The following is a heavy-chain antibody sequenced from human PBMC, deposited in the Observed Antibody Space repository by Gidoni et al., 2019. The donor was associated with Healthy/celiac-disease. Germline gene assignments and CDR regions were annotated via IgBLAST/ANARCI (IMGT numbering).Heavy chain of an antibody. CDR2: ISSSSSYI. CDR1: GFTFSSHS. Sequence: EVQLVESGGGLVKPGGSLRLSCAASGFTFSSHSMNWVRQAPGKGLEWVSSISSSSSYIYYADSVKGRFTISRDNAKNSLYLQMNSLRAEDTAVYYCARGEGCYGSAPDSNWFDPWGQGTLVTVSS. V-gene: IGHV3-21*01. J-gene: IGHJ5*02. D-gene: IGHD3-10*01. CDR3: ARGEGCYGSAPDSNWFDP.